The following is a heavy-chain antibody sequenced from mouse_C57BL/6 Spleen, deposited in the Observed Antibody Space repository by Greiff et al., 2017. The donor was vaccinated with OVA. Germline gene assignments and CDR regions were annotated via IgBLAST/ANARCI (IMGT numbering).Heavy chain of an antibody. V-gene: IGHV1-9*01. CDR2: ILPGSGST. D-gene: IGHD2-1*01. CDR1: GYTFTGYW. Sequence: AQLQQSGAELMRPGASVKLSCKATGYTFTGYWIEWVKQRPGHGLEWIGEILPGSGSTNYNEKFKGKATFTADTSSNTAYMQLSSLTTEDSAIYHCARYGNPYYYAMDDWGQGTSVTVSS. CDR3: ARYGNPYYYAMDD. J-gene: IGHJ4*01.